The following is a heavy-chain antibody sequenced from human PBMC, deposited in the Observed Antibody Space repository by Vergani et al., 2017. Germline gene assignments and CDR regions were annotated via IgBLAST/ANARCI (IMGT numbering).Heavy chain of an antibody. J-gene: IGHJ2*01. CDR1: GGSISSGSYY. V-gene: IGHV4-61*02. CDR3: ARDRYEFWSGYYSYWYFDL. Sequence: QVQLQESGPGLVKPSQTLSLTCTVSGGSISSGSYYWSWIRQPAGKGLEWIGRIYTSGSNNYNPSLKSRVTISVDTVKNQFSLKLSSVTAADTAVYYCARDRYEFWSGYYSYWYFDLWGRGTLVTVAS. D-gene: IGHD3-3*01. CDR2: IYTSGSN.